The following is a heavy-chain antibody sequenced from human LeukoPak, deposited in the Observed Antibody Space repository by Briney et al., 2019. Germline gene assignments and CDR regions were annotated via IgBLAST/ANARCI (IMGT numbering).Heavy chain of an antibody. Sequence: GESLKISRKGSGYSFTSYWIGWVRQMPGKGLEWMGIIYPGDSDTRYSPSFQGQVTISADKSISTAYLQWSSLKASDTAMYYCARSSIKYCSGGSCYLRYWGQGTLVTVSS. D-gene: IGHD2-15*01. CDR2: IYPGDSDT. CDR3: ARSSIKYCSGGSCYLRY. J-gene: IGHJ4*02. V-gene: IGHV5-51*01. CDR1: GYSFTSYW.